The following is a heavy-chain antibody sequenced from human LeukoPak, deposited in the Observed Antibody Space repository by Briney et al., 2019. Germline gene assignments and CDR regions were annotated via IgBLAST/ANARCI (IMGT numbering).Heavy chain of an antibody. V-gene: IGHV4-34*01. D-gene: IGHD3-3*01. CDR1: GGSFSGYY. J-gene: IGHJ5*02. Sequence: SETLSLTCAVYGGSFSGYYWSWIRQPPGKGLEWIGEINHSGSTNYNPSPKSRVTISVDTSKNQFSLKLSSVTAADTAVYYCARGSSYYDFWSGRKNWFDPWGQGTLVTVSS. CDR3: ARGSSYYDFWSGRKNWFDP. CDR2: INHSGST.